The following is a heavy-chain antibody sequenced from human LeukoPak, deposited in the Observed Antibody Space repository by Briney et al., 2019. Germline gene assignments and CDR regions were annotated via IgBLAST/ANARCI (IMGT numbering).Heavy chain of an antibody. V-gene: IGHV3-7*05. CDR1: GFTFSGNW. Sequence: PGGSLRLSCAASGFTFSGNWMTWVRQAPGKGLEWVANIKQDGSEKYYVDSVKGRFTISRDNAKNSLYLQMNSLRAEDTAVYYCARGGGLDIWGQGTMVTVSS. J-gene: IGHJ3*02. CDR2: IKQDGSEK. CDR3: ARGGGLDI.